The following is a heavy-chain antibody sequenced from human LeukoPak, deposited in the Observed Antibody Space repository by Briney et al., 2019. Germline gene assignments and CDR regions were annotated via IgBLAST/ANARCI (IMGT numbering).Heavy chain of an antibody. CDR3: ARENLLWFGELLISNYYGMDV. Sequence: ASAKVSCKASGYTFTSYGISWVRQAPGQGLEWMGWISAYNGNTNYAQKLQGRVTMTTDTSTSTAYMELRSLRSDDTAVYYCARENLLWFGELLISNYYGMDVWGQGTTVTVSS. CDR2: ISAYNGNT. V-gene: IGHV1-18*01. CDR1: GYTFTSYG. J-gene: IGHJ6*02. D-gene: IGHD3-10*01.